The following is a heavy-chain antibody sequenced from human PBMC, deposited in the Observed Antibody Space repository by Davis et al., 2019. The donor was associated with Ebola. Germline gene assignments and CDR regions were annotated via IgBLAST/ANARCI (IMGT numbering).Heavy chain of an antibody. V-gene: IGHV3-23*01. CDR1: GFTFTNYA. D-gene: IGHD3-22*01. CDR2: VTSGGGST. Sequence: GESLKISCVASGFTFTNYAMSWVRQAPGKGPEWVSGVTSGGGSTYYADSVKGRFTISRDNSKNTLILEMNSLRVEDTAVYYCAKDSVGYYYDSSGYYLRPEYFQHWGQGTLVTVSS. CDR3: AKDSVGYYYDSSGYYLRPEYFQH. J-gene: IGHJ1*01.